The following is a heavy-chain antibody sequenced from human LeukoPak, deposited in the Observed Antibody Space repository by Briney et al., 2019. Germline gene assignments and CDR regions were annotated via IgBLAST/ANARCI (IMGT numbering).Heavy chain of an antibody. CDR1: GYTFTGYY. CDR2: ISAYNGNT. D-gene: IGHD7-27*01. V-gene: IGHV1-18*04. CDR3: ARDRPLGYYYYYMDV. J-gene: IGHJ6*03. Sequence: ASVKVSCKASGYTFTGYYMHWVRQAPGQGPEWMGWISAYNGNTNYAQKLQGRVTMTTDTSTSTAYMELRSLRSDDTAVYYCARDRPLGYYYYYMDVWGKGTTVTVSS.